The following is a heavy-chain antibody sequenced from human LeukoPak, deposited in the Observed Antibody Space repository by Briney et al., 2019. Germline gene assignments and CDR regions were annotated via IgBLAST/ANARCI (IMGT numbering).Heavy chain of an antibody. CDR2: INTDGSSI. V-gene: IGHV3-74*01. D-gene: IGHD6-19*01. Sequence: GGSLRLSCAASGFTLGGYKMHWIRQAPGKGLAWVARINTDGSSITYADSVKGRLTISRDNAKNTLYLQMDSLRDEDTAVYYCTRETGWGPGYWGQGTLVTVSS. CDR3: TRETGWGPGY. J-gene: IGHJ4*02. CDR1: GFTLGGYK.